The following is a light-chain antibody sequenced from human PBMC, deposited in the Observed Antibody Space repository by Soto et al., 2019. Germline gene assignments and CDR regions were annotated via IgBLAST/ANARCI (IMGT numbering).Light chain of an antibody. CDR3: QQRTDRPPWT. Sequence: EIVLTQSPGTLSLSLGERATLXXRASQRVTSSYLAWYQHKPGQAPRLXXFDASQRATGIPARFRGSGSWTDFTLSISSLEPEDFAVYYCQQRTDRPPWTFGQGTKVDIK. CDR2: DAS. CDR1: QRVTSSY. V-gene: IGKV3-11*01. J-gene: IGKJ1*01.